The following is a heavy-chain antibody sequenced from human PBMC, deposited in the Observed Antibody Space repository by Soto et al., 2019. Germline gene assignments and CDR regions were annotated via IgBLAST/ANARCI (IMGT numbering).Heavy chain of an antibody. Sequence: AASVKVSCKASGGTFSSYAISWVRQAPGQGLEWMGGIIPIFGTANYAQKFQGRVTITADESTSTAYMELSSLRSEDTAVYYCARDDMIVPAANHYYGMDVWGQGTTVTVSS. V-gene: IGHV1-69*13. J-gene: IGHJ6*02. CDR3: ARDDMIVPAANHYYGMDV. D-gene: IGHD2-2*01. CDR1: GGTFSSYA. CDR2: IIPIFGTA.